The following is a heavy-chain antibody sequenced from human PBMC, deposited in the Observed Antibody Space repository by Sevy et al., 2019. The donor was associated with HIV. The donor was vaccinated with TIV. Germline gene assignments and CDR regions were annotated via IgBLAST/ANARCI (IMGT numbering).Heavy chain of an antibody. V-gene: IGHV3-23*01. CDR2: LSFGCGKI. Sequence: GGSLRLPCAASGFDFSIYSMSWVRQAPGKGLEWVSTLSFGCGKINYADSVKGRFTISRDNSKSSVYLQMNNMRVEDMAVYYCAREGCTKPHDYWGQGTLVTVSS. CDR3: AREGCTKPHDY. CDR1: GFDFSIYS. J-gene: IGHJ4*02. D-gene: IGHD2-8*01.